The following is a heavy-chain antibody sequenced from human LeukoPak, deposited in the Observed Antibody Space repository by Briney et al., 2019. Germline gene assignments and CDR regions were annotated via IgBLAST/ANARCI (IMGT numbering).Heavy chain of an antibody. CDR2: ISSSGTTI. CDR3: TRPTSSWYEASH. Sequence: GGSLRLSCAASGFTFSDYDMSWIRQAPGKGLEWVSHISSSGTTIYYADSVKGRFTISRDNAKNSLYLQMNSLRAEDTAVFYCTRPTSSWYEASHWGQGTLVTVSS. J-gene: IGHJ4*02. D-gene: IGHD6-13*01. CDR1: GFTFSDYD. V-gene: IGHV3-11*04.